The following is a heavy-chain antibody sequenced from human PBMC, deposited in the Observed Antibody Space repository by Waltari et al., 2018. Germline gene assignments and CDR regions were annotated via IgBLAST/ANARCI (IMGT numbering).Heavy chain of an antibody. CDR3: AKKSGSQPT. CDR2: ISGIGGST. V-gene: IGHV3-23*01. Sequence: EVQLLESGGGWVQPGGSLRLSCAASGFPFSRHAMSWVRQAPGKGLEWVSAISGIGGSTYYADSVKGRFTISRDNSKNTLYLQMNSLRAEDTAVYYCAKKSGSQPTWGQGTLVTVSS. CDR1: GFPFSRHA. D-gene: IGHD1-26*01. J-gene: IGHJ4*02.